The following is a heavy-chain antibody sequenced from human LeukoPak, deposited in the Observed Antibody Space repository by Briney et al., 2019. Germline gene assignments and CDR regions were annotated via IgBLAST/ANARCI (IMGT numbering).Heavy chain of an antibody. J-gene: IGHJ1*01. D-gene: IGHD6-19*01. Sequence: ASVKVSCKASGYTFTNYGITWVRQAPGQGLEWVGWISAYNGNTNYAQKLEGRVTMTIDTSTSTVYMDLRSLRFDDTAVYYCARAEANSDWPWRHFQYWGQGTLVTVSS. CDR3: ARAEANSDWPWRHFQY. CDR1: GYTFTNYG. CDR2: ISAYNGNT. V-gene: IGHV1-18*01.